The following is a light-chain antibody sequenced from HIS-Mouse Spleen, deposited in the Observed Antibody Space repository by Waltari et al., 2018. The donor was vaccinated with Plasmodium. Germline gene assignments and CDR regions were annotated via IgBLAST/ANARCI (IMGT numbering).Light chain of an antibody. CDR3: YSTDSSGNHRV. Sequence: SYELTQPPSVSVSPGQTARITCSGGAFPKKYAYWYQQKSGQAPVLVIYEDSKRTSGIPERFSGSSSGTMATLTISGAQVEDEADYYCYSTDSSGNHRVFGGGTKLTVL. CDR1: AFPKKY. CDR2: EDS. J-gene: IGLJ3*02. V-gene: IGLV3-10*01.